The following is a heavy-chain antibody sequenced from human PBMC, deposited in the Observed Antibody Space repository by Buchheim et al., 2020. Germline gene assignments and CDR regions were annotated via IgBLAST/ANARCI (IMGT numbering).Heavy chain of an antibody. D-gene: IGHD2-21*02. V-gene: IGHV4-39*01. CDR1: GGSISSSGYY. J-gene: IGHJ5*02. Sequence: QLQLQESGPGLVKPSETLSLTCTVSGGSISSSGYYWGWIRQPPGQGLEWIGSISYSGSTYYNPSLKSRVTISVDTSKNQFSLKLSSVTAADTAVYYCARRHVTPIWFDPWGQGTL. CDR3: ARRHVTPIWFDP. CDR2: ISYSGST.